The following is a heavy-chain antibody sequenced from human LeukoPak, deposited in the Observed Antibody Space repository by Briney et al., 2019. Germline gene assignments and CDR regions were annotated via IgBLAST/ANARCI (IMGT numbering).Heavy chain of an antibody. D-gene: IGHD3-22*01. J-gene: IGHJ3*02. CDR2: ISSSSSYI. V-gene: IGHV3-21*01. CDR3: ARGSGYLRGHAFDI. CDR1: GFTFSSYS. Sequence: GGSLRLSCAASGFTFSSYSMNWVRLAAGKGMEWVSSISSSSSYIYYAYSVKGRFTISRDNAKNSLYLQMNSLRAEDTAVYYCARGSGYLRGHAFDIWGQGTMVAVSS.